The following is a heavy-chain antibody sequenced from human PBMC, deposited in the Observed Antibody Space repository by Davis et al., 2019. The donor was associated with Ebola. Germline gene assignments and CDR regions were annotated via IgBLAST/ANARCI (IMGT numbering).Heavy chain of an antibody. V-gene: IGHV1-69*13. D-gene: IGHD2/OR15-2a*01. CDR1: GGTFSNYA. CDR2: IIPIFGTA. CDR3: ARGRQISTRSLSVLYYYYGMDV. J-gene: IGHJ6*02. Sequence: SVKVSCKASGGTFSNYAINWVRQAPGQGLEWMGGIIPIFGTANYAQNFQGRVTITADESTTTAYMELSSLRSEDTGVFYCARGRQISTRSLSVLYYYYGMDVWGQGTTVTVSS.